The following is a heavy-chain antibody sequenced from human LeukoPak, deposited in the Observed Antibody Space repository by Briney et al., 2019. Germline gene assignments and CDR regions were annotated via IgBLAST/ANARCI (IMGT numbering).Heavy chain of an antibody. D-gene: IGHD4-17*01. CDR1: GDSITSGTFS. Sequence: SETLSLTCAVSGDSITSGTFSWSWIRQPPGRGLEWIGYIYQSGRTFYTLSLRSRVAISVDRSKSQFSLRLTSVTAADTAVYYCSRGVMNGDYSWFDPWGQGTLVIVSS. CDR3: SRGVMNGDYSWFDP. J-gene: IGHJ5*02. V-gene: IGHV4-30-2*01. CDR2: IYQSGRT.